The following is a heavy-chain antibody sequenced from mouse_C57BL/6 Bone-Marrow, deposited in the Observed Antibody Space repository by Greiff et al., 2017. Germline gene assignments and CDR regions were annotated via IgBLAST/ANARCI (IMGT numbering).Heavy chain of an antibody. CDR3: ARGGNYGGYYFDY. Sequence: VQLQQPGTELVKPGASVKMSCKASGYTFTTYPIEWMKQNHGKSLEWIGNFHPYNDDTKYNEKFKGKATLTVEKSSSTVYLELSRLTSDDSAVYYCARGGNYGGYYFDYWGQGTTLTVSS. V-gene: IGHV1-47*01. CDR1: GYTFTTYP. D-gene: IGHD2-1*01. J-gene: IGHJ2*01. CDR2: FHPYNDDT.